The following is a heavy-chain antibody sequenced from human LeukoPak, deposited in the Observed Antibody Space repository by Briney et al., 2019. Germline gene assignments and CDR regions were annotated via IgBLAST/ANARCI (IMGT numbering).Heavy chain of an antibody. Sequence: GGSLRLSCAASGFTFSSYGMHWVRQAPGKGLEWVAFIRYDGSNKYYADSVRGRFTISRDNSKNTLYLQMNSLRAEDTAVYYCAKGPTGYYYDSSGDFDYWGQGTLVTVSS. V-gene: IGHV3-30*02. CDR2: IRYDGSNK. D-gene: IGHD3-22*01. CDR1: GFTFSSYG. CDR3: AKGPTGYYYDSSGDFDY. J-gene: IGHJ4*02.